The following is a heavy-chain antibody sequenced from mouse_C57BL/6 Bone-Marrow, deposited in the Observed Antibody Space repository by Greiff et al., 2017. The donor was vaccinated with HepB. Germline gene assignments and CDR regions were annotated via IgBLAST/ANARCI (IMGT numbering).Heavy chain of an antibody. CDR1: GNTFTSYW. CDR2: ILPGSGST. V-gene: IGHV1-9*01. CDR3: ARKSNGSAY. D-gene: IGHD2-5*01. J-gene: IGHJ3*01. Sequence: VQLQQSGAELMKPGASFKLSCKATGNTFTSYWIEWVKKRRGHGLEWIGGILPGSGSTNYNEKFKGKVTITAATASNTAYMQLSRLTTEDSASYYCARKSNGSAYWGQVTLVTVYA.